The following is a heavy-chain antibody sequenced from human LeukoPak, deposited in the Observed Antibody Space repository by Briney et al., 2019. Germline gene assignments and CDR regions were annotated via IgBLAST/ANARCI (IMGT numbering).Heavy chain of an antibody. CDR2: ISGSGDTT. CDR3: AKDGGATMIIVVNYFDC. Sequence: GGSLRLSCTASGITFGSYAMSWVRQAPGKGLEWVSGISGSGDTTYYADSMEGRFTISRDNSKNTLYLQMNSLRAADTAIYYCAKDGGATMIIVVNYFDCWGQGTLVTVSS. CDR1: GITFGSYA. J-gene: IGHJ4*02. V-gene: IGHV3-23*01. D-gene: IGHD3-22*01.